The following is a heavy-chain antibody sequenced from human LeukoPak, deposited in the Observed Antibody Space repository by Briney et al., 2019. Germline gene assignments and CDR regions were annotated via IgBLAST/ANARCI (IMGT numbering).Heavy chain of an antibody. D-gene: IGHD3-9*01. V-gene: IGHV4-59*01. Sequence: SETLSLTCTVSGGSISSYYWSWIRQPPGKGLEWIGYIYYSGSTNYNPSLKSRVTISVDTSKNQFSLKLSSVTAADTAVYYCARGRKELYYDILTGYSDAFDIWGQGTMVTVSS. J-gene: IGHJ3*02. CDR3: ARGRKELYYDILTGYSDAFDI. CDR1: GGSISSYY. CDR2: IYYSGST.